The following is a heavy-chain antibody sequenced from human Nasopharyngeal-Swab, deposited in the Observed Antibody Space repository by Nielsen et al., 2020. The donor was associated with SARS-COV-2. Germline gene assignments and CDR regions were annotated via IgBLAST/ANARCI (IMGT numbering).Heavy chain of an antibody. Sequence: IRQPPGKGLEWVAVIWYDGSNKYYADSVKGRFTISRDNSKNTLYLQMNSLRAEDTAVYYCARDQSNVDAFDIWGQGTMVTVSS. V-gene: IGHV3-33*01. J-gene: IGHJ3*02. CDR3: ARDQSNVDAFDI. CDR2: IWYDGSNK.